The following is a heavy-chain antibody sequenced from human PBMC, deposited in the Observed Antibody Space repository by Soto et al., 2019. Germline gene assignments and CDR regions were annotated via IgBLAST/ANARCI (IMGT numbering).Heavy chain of an antibody. D-gene: IGHD6-19*01. CDR2: IKQDGSEK. Sequence: EVQLMESGGGLVQPGGSLRLSCAGSGFTFSSYWMNWVRQAPGKGLEWVANIKQDGSEKYYVDSVKGRFSISRDNAQNSMYLQMNSLRAEDTAVYYCAGGTGWLIDYCGQGTLVTVSS. J-gene: IGHJ4*02. V-gene: IGHV3-7*04. CDR1: GFTFSSYW. CDR3: AGGTGWLIDY.